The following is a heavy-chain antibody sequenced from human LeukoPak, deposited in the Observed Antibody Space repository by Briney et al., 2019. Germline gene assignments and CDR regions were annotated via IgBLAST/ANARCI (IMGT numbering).Heavy chain of an antibody. CDR1: GFTFSSYW. V-gene: IGHV3-7*01. Sequence: GGSLRLSCAASGFTFSSYWMSWVRQAPGKGLEWVAHIKQDGSEKYYVDSVKGRFTISRDNAKNSLYLQMNSLRAEDTAVYYCARTVWDSSGYFDYWGQGTLVTVSS. D-gene: IGHD3-22*01. J-gene: IGHJ4*02. CDR2: IKQDGSEK. CDR3: ARTVWDSSGYFDY.